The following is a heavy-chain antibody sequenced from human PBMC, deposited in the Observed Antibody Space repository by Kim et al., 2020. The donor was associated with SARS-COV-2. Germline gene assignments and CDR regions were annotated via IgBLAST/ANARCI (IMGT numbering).Heavy chain of an antibody. CDR3: ARLSIAARGGFDY. Sequence: YNPSLKSRVTISVDTSKNQFSLKLSSVTAADTAVYYCARLSIAARGGFDYWGQGTLVTVSS. V-gene: IGHV4-39*01. D-gene: IGHD6-6*01. J-gene: IGHJ4*02.